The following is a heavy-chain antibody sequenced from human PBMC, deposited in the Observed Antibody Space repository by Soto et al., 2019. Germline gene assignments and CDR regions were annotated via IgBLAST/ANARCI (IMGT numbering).Heavy chain of an antibody. V-gene: IGHV5-51*01. D-gene: IGHD2-2*01. Sequence: PGESLKISCKGSGYSFTSYWIGWVRQMPGKGLEWMGIIYPGDSDTRYSPCFQGQVTISADKSISTAYLQWSSLKASDTAMYYFATSSTIANPAWFDLWGQGTLVTVSS. J-gene: IGHJ5*02. CDR3: ATSSTIANPAWFDL. CDR1: GYSFTSYW. CDR2: IYPGDSDT.